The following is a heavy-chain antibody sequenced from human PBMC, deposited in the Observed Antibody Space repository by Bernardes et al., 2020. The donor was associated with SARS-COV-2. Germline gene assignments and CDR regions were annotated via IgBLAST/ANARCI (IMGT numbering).Heavy chain of an antibody. CDR1: GYSFTSYW. Sequence: GASLKISRKGSGYSFTSYWIGWVRQMPGKGLEWMGIIYPGDSDTRYSPSFQGQVTISADKSISTAYLQWSSLKASDTAMYYCARISGYGGNSGPPYYYYYGMDVWGQGTTVIVSS. V-gene: IGHV5-51*01. CDR3: ARISGYGGNSGPPYYYYYGMDV. CDR2: IYPGDSDT. J-gene: IGHJ6*02. D-gene: IGHD6-25*01.